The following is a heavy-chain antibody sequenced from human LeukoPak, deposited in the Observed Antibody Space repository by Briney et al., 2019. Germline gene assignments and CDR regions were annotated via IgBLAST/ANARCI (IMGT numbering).Heavy chain of an antibody. D-gene: IGHD3-3*01. CDR2: ISYDGSNK. Sequence: PGGSLRLSCAASGFTFSSYAMHWVRQAPGKGLEWVAVISYDGSNKYYADSVKGRFTISRDNSKNTLYLQMNSLRAEDTAVYYCAKGSTYYDFWSGYRNLYYFDYWGQGTLVTVSS. J-gene: IGHJ4*02. CDR3: AKGSTYYDFWSGYRNLYYFDY. V-gene: IGHV3-30-3*01. CDR1: GFTFSSYA.